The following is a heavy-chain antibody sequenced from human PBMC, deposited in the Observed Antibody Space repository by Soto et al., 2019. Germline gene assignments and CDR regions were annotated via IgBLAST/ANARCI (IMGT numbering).Heavy chain of an antibody. CDR2: IFSNVEK. Sequence: HVTSKESGPVLVKPTETLTLTCTVSGFSLASGKVGVTWIRQPPGKALEWLAHIFSNVEKSYRTSLKDRLTISEDTSKSQVVLTMTNVDPVDTATYYCAQILFGRSVAGGYFYMDVWGKGTTVTVSS. J-gene: IGHJ6*03. V-gene: IGHV2-26*01. CDR3: AQILFGRSVAGGYFYMDV. CDR1: GFSLASGKVG. D-gene: IGHD6-19*01.